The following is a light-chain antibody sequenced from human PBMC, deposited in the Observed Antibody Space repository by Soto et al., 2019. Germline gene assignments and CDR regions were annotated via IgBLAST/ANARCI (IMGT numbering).Light chain of an antibody. CDR2: AAS. V-gene: IGKV1-39*01. CDR1: QGISTY. CDR3: QQSYSSTWT. Sequence: DIQMTQSPSSLSASVGDRVTITCRASQGISTYLNWYQKKPGKAPKLLIYAASSLQSGVPSRFSGSGSETDFTLTISSLQPEDFATYSCQQSYSSTWTSGQGTKVEIK. J-gene: IGKJ1*01.